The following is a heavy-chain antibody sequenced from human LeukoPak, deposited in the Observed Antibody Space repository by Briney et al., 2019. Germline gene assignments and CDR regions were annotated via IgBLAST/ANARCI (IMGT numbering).Heavy chain of an antibody. Sequence: SETLSLTCAVYGGSFSGYYWSWIRQPPGKGLEWIGEINHSGSTNYNPSLKSRVTISVDTSKNQFSLKLSSVTAADTAVYYCARGKELGHCSSTSCRMNWFDPWGQGTLVTVSS. CDR1: GGSFSGYY. V-gene: IGHV4-34*01. CDR2: INHSGST. CDR3: ARGKELGHCSSTSCRMNWFDP. D-gene: IGHD2-2*01. J-gene: IGHJ5*02.